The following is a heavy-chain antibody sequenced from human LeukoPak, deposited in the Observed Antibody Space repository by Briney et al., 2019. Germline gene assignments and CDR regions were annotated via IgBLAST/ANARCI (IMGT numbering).Heavy chain of an antibody. CDR3: ARRQRYSSGWYVGYYYYGMDV. CDR1: GYTFTGYY. D-gene: IGHD6-19*01. J-gene: IGHJ6*02. V-gene: IGHV1-2*02. CDR2: INPNSGGT. Sequence: ASVKVSCKASGYTFTGYYMHWVRQAPGQGLEWMGWINPNSGGTNYAQKFQGRVTMTRDTSISTAYMELSRLRSDDTAVYYCARRQRYSSGWYVGYYYYGMDVWGQGTTVTVSS.